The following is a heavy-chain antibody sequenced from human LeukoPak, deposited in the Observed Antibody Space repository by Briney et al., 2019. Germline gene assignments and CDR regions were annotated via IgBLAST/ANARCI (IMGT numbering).Heavy chain of an antibody. CDR1: GFTFSSYA. CDR3: ARADEDFGSSSNY. D-gene: IGHD6-13*01. CDR2: ISGSGGST. Sequence: PGGSLRLSCAASGFTFSSYAMSWVRQAPGKGLEWVSAISGSGGSTYYADSVKGRFTISRDNSKNTLYLQMGSLRAEDMAVYYCARADEDFGSSSNYWGQGTLVTVSS. J-gene: IGHJ4*02. V-gene: IGHV3-23*01.